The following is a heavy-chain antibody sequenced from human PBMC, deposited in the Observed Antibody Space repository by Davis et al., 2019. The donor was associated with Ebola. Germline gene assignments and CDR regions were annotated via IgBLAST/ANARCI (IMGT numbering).Heavy chain of an antibody. D-gene: IGHD1-26*01. Sequence: HSQTLSLTCAISGDSVSSGGWNWIRQSPSRGLEWLGRTYYSSKWYHDYAVSLKSRITINPDTSKNQFSLQLNSVTPEDTAVYYWVRGWGRIGMGVWGQGTTVTVSS. CDR3: VRGWGRIGMGV. CDR1: GDSVSSGG. J-gene: IGHJ6*02. V-gene: IGHV6-1*01. CDR2: TYYSSKWYH.